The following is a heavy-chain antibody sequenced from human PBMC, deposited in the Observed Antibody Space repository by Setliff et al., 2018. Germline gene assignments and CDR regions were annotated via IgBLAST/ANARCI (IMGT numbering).Heavy chain of an antibody. Sequence: GGSLRLSCAASGFTFSTYEMNWVRQAPGKGLEWVSYISSSGGIYYADSVKGRFTISRDNAKKSLYMEMNSLRAEDTAIYYCARCSSWHGHYPHFNYWGQGTLVTVSS. J-gene: IGHJ4*02. D-gene: IGHD6-13*01. CDR2: ISSSGGI. CDR1: GFTFSTYE. V-gene: IGHV3-48*03. CDR3: ARCSSWHGHYPHFNY.